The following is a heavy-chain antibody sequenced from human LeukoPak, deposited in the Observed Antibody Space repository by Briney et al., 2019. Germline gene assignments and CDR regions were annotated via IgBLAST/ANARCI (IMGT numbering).Heavy chain of an antibody. J-gene: IGHJ4*02. CDR1: GFTFSSYS. CDR3: AKVLVYRYYFDY. CDR2: ISSSSSTM. D-gene: IGHD2-8*01. V-gene: IGHV3-48*01. Sequence: GGSLRLSCAASGFTFSSYSMNWVRQAPGKGLEWLSYISSSSSTMYYADSVQGRFTISRDNAKNSLYLQMSSLRAEDTAIYYCAKVLVYRYYFDYWGQGTLVTVSS.